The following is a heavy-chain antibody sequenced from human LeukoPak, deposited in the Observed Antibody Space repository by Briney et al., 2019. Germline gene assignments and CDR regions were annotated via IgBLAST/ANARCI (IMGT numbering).Heavy chain of an antibody. CDR3: ARNIASGGDY. J-gene: IGHJ4*02. Sequence: RSGGSLRLSCAASGFTFSGSWMQWVRQAPGKGLVWVSRINTDGSITGYADPVKGRFTISRDNAKSTLYLQMHSLRAEDTAVYYCARNIASGGDYWGQGTLVTVSS. CDR2: INTDGSIT. V-gene: IGHV3-74*01. D-gene: IGHD6-25*01. CDR1: GFTFSGSW.